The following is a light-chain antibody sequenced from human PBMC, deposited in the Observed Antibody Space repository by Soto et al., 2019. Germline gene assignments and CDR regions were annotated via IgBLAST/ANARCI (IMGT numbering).Light chain of an antibody. CDR2: LAS. V-gene: IGKV2-28*01. CDR1: QSLLHSNGYNY. Sequence: DIVMTQSPLSLPVTPGEPASISCRSSQSLLHSNGYNYLDWYLQKPGQTPQLQIYLASNRASGVPERLSGSVSGTDFTLKSSRVEAEDVGVYYCMQTLQTLRTFGQGTNMEIK. J-gene: IGKJ2*01. CDR3: MQTLQTLRT.